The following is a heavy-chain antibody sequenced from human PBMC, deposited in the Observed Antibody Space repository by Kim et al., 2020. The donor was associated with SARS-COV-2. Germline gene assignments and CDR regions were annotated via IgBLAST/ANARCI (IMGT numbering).Heavy chain of an antibody. Sequence: SVKVSCKASGGTFSSYAISWVRQAPGQGLEWMGGIIPIFGTANYAQKFQGRVTITADESTSTAYMELSSLRSEDTAVYYCARDVLLWSGGRHNWFDPWGQGTLVTVSS. CDR2: IIPIFGTA. J-gene: IGHJ5*02. CDR1: GGTFSSYA. CDR3: ARDVLLWSGGRHNWFDP. V-gene: IGHV1-69*13. D-gene: IGHD2-21*01.